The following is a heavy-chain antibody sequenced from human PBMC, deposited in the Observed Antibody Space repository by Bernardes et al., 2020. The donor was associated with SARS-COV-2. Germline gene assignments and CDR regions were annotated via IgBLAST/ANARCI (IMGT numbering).Heavy chain of an antibody. CDR2: IHLSGNV. D-gene: IGHD3-10*02. V-gene: IGHV4-61*09. CDR3: ARAEYYYVNVGMDFDY. CDR1: GGSISSGSYH. Sequence: SETLSLTCTVSGGSISSGSYHWSWIRQSAGKGLEWIGHIHLSGNVDYNPSLKSRVTISVDTSWNHFSLRLSSVTAADMAVYYCARAEYYYVNVGMDFDYWGQGTLVTVSS. J-gene: IGHJ4*02.